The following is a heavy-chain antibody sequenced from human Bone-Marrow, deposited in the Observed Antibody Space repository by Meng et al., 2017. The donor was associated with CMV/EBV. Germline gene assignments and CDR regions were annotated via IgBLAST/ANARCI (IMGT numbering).Heavy chain of an antibody. CDR1: GYTFSTYG. CDR2: ISAYNGNT. J-gene: IGHJ2*01. D-gene: IGHD2-15*01. Sequence: ASVKVSCKASGYTFSTYGISWVRQAPGQGLEWMGWISAYNGNTKYAQKFQGRVTMTTDTSTSTAYMELKSLRSDDTAVYYCARAGLLHWYFDLWGRGTLVTVSS. V-gene: IGHV1-18*01. CDR3: ARAGLLHWYFDL.